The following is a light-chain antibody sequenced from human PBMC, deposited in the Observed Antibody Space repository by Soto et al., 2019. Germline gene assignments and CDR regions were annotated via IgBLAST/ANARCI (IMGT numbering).Light chain of an antibody. CDR1: SSNIGAGYD. V-gene: IGLV1-40*01. CDR3: QSYDSSLSGYG. Sequence: QSVLTQPPSVSGAPGQRVTVSCTGSSSNIGAGYDVHWYQQLPGTAPKLLIYANNNRPSGVPDRFSGSRSGTSASLAITGLQAEDEADYYCQSYDSSLSGYGFGTGTKVTVL. J-gene: IGLJ1*01. CDR2: ANN.